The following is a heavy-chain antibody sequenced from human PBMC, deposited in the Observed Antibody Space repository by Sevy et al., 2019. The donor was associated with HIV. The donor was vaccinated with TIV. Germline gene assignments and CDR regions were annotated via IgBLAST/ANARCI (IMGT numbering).Heavy chain of an antibody. D-gene: IGHD3-3*01. CDR2: INPNSGVT. CDR1: GYIFSDYN. J-gene: IGHJ3*02. Sequence: AAVKVSCKTTGYIFSDYNMHWVRQAPRQGLEGMALINPNSGVTIYAHNFRGMVSVTRDTSMSIAYMELSGLTSDDTPVYYCVREDINAPRTLLSFDIWGQGTMVTVSS. CDR3: VREDINAPRTLLSFDI. V-gene: IGHV1-2*06.